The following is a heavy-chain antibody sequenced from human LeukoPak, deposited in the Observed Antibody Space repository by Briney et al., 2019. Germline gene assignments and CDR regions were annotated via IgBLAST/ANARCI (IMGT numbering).Heavy chain of an antibody. D-gene: IGHD1-14*01. J-gene: IGHJ4*02. CDR1: GGSISSYY. CDR2: IYYSGST. Sequence: PSETLSLTCTVSGGSISSYYWSWIRQPPGKRLEWIGHIYYSGSTNYNPSLKSRVTISVDTSKNQFSLKLSSVTAADTAVYYCARHAGRYYFDYWGQGTLVTVSS. CDR3: ARHAGRYYFDY. V-gene: IGHV4-59*08.